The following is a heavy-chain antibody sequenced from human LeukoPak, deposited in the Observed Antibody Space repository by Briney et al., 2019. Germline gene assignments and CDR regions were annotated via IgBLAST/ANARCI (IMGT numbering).Heavy chain of an antibody. Sequence: GGSLRLSCAASGFTFSDYYMSWIRQAPGKGLEWVSYISSSGSTIYYADSVKGRFTISRDNAKNSLYLQMNSLRAEDTAVYYCARTNREKYCTNGVCYKGLILGPWGQGTLVTVSS. CDR2: ISSSGSTI. J-gene: IGHJ5*02. CDR3: ARTNREKYCTNGVCYKGLILGP. D-gene: IGHD2-8*01. V-gene: IGHV3-11*01. CDR1: GFTFSDYY.